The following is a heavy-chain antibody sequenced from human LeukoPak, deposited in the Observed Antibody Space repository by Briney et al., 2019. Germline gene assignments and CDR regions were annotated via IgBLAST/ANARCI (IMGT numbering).Heavy chain of an antibody. Sequence: ASVKVSCKASGYTFTGYYMHWVRQAPGQGLEWMGWINPNSGGTNYAQKFQGRVTMTRDTSISTAYMELSRLRSDDTAVYYCAREDCSSTSCYPWFDPWGQGTPVTVSS. CDR3: AREDCSSTSCYPWFDP. J-gene: IGHJ5*02. V-gene: IGHV1-2*02. CDR2: INPNSGGT. D-gene: IGHD2-2*01. CDR1: GYTFTGYY.